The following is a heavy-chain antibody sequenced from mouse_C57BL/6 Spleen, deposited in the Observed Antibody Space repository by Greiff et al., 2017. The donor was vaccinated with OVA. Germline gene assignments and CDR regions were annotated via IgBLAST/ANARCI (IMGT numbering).Heavy chain of an antibody. Sequence: EVMLVESGGGLVQPGGSLKLSCAASGFTFSDYYMYWVRQTPEQRLEWVAYISNGGGSTYYPDTVKGRFTISRDNAKNTLYLQMSRLKSEDTAMYYCARRGYDYAWLAYWGQGTLVTVSA. D-gene: IGHD2-4*01. CDR3: ARRGYDYAWLAY. CDR2: ISNGGGST. CDR1: GFTFSDYY. J-gene: IGHJ3*01. V-gene: IGHV5-12*01.